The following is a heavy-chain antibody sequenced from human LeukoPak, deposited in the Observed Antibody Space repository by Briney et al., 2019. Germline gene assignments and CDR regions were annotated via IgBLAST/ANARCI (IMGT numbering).Heavy chain of an antibody. CDR1: IGSITGFY. D-gene: IGHD2-15*01. CDR2: IYYSGST. Sequence: PSETLSLPCTVSIGSITGFYCSWIRQPPGKGLEWIGNIYYSGSTNYNPSLKSRVTISVDTSKIQFSLKLSSVTAADTAMYYCARESPPRIWGQGTVVTVS. V-gene: IGHV4-59*01. J-gene: IGHJ4*02. CDR3: ARESPPRI.